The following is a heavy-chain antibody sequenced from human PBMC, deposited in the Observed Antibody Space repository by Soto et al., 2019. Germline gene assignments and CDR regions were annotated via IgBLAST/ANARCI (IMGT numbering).Heavy chain of an antibody. CDR3: ARVGGDDFGDSGGFDY. J-gene: IGHJ4*02. CDR1: GDCINTRSYY. CDR2: IYYSGRT. D-gene: IGHD4-17*01. Sequence: SEAVSLTCTVTGDCINTRSYYWGWIRQPPGKGLEWIGSIYYSGRTNYNPSLKSRVSISVDTSKNHFSLQLRSVTAADTAVYYCARVGGDDFGDSGGFDYWGQGTLVTVSS. V-gene: IGHV4-39*07.